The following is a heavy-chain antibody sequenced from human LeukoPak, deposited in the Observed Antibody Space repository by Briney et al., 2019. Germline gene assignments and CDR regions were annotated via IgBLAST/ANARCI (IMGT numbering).Heavy chain of an antibody. V-gene: IGHV4-34*01. CDR2: INHSGST. J-gene: IGHJ6*02. D-gene: IGHD6-19*01. CDR3: ARRGPQYSSGWDYYYGMDV. CDR1: GGSLSGYY. Sequence: SDTLSLTCAVYGGSLSGYYWSWIRQPPGKGLEWIGEINHSGSTNYNPSLKSRVTISVDTSKNQFSLKLSSVTAADTAVYYCARRGPQYSSGWDYYYGMDVWGQGTTVTVSS.